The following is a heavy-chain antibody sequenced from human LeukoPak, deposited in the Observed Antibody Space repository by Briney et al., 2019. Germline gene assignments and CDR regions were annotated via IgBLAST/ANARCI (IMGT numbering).Heavy chain of an antibody. Sequence: GGSLRLSCAASGFTFSSYWMHWVRQAPGKGLVWVSRINSDGSSTSYADSVKGRFTISRDNAKNTQYVQMNSLRAEDTAGYYCAKPARTHYADYWGQGTLVTVSS. D-gene: IGHD1-14*01. CDR2: INSDGSST. J-gene: IGHJ4*02. CDR3: AKPARTHYADY. CDR1: GFTFSSYW. V-gene: IGHV3-74*01.